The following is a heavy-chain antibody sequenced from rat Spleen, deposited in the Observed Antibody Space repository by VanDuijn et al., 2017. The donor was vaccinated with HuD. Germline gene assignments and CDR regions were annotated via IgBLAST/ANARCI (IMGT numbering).Heavy chain of an antibody. CDR3: TTDQGYFDF. Sequence: EVQLVESDGGLMQPGRSLKLSCAASGFIFSDYNMAWVRKTPTKGLEWVASIGAGGGNTYYRNSVKGRFTLSRDNTRNTLYLQMDSLRSEDTATYYCTTDQGYFDFWGPGTMVTVSS. CDR1: GFIFSDYN. CDR2: IGAGGGNT. J-gene: IGHJ1*01. V-gene: IGHV5-27*01.